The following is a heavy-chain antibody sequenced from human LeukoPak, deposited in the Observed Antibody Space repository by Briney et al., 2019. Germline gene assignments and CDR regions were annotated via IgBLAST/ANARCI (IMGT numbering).Heavy chain of an antibody. J-gene: IGHJ4*02. CDR3: ARVRSAAAGPLDY. V-gene: IGHV3-7*01. CDR2: INHDATEK. D-gene: IGHD6-13*01. CDR1: GFTFSSYW. Sequence: GGSLRLSCAASGFTFSSYWMNWVRQAPGRGLEWVANINHDATEKYYVDSVKGRFTISRGNAKKSLYLQMNRLRADDTAVYHCARVRSAAAGPLDYWGQGTLVTVSS.